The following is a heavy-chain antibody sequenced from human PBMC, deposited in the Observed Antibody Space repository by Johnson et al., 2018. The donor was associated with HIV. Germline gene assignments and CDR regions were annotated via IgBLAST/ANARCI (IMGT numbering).Heavy chain of an antibody. J-gene: IGHJ3*02. CDR2: IYSGGST. D-gene: IGHD6-6*01. Sequence: VQLVESGGGLIQPGGSLRLSCAASGFTVSSTYMSWVRQAPGKGLEWVSAIYSGGSTYYADSVKGRFPISRDNSKNTLDLQMNRLRAEDTAVYYCARDILEYSSSVPDVFDIWGQGTMVTVSS. CDR1: GFTVSSTY. CDR3: ARDILEYSSSVPDVFDI. V-gene: IGHV3-53*01.